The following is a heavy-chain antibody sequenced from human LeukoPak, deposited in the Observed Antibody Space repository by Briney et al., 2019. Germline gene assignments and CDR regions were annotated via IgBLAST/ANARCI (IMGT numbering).Heavy chain of an antibody. CDR3: ARDGLAAAGSTRFAFDI. V-gene: IGHV3-48*04. J-gene: IGHJ3*02. D-gene: IGHD6-13*01. CDR1: GFTFSSYS. Sequence: AGGSLRLSCAASGFTFSSYSMNWVRQAPGKGLEWVSYISSSSSTIYYADSVKGRFTISRDNAKNSLYLQMNSLRAEDTAVYYCARDGLAAAGSTRFAFDIWGQGTMVTVSS. CDR2: ISSSSSTI.